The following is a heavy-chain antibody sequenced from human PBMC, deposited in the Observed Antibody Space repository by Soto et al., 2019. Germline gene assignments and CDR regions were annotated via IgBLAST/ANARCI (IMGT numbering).Heavy chain of an antibody. Sequence: SETLSLTCTVSGGSISSYYWSWIRQPAGKGLEWIGRIYTSGSTNYNPSLKSRVTMSVDTSKNQFSLKLSSVTAADTAVYYCARDWVYSYGLYYGMDVWGQGTTVTVSS. CDR3: ARDWVYSYGLYYGMDV. D-gene: IGHD5-18*01. CDR1: GGSISSYY. CDR2: IYTSGST. V-gene: IGHV4-4*07. J-gene: IGHJ6*02.